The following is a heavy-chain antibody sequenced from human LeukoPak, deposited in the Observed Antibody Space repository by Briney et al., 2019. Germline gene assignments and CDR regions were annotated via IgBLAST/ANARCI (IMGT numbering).Heavy chain of an antibody. CDR1: GVSISSYY. V-gene: IGHV4-4*07. D-gene: IGHD3-10*01. J-gene: IGHJ4*02. CDR2: LYTSGST. CDR3: ARGNYYGSGSYYNWYYFDY. Sequence: PSETLSLTCTVSGVSISSYYWSWIRQPAGKGLDWIGRLYTSGSTNYNPSLKSRVTMSVDTSKNQLSLKLSSVTAADTAVYYCARGNYYGSGSYYNWYYFDYWGQGTLVTVSS.